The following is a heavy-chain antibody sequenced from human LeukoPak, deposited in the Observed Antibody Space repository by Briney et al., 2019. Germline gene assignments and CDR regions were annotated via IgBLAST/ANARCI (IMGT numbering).Heavy chain of an antibody. CDR1: ALTSDDYG. CDR3: ARESGMVTAILGY. V-gene: IGHV3-20*04. D-gene: IGHD2-21*02. CDR2: INWNGGST. J-gene: IGHJ4*02. Sequence: GGSLTLSCAPAALTSDDYGMSWVRQAPGKGLEWVSGINWNGGSTVYTDSGEGPLTTPTDKAKKPPYVQMNSLRAEDTAVYYCARESGMVTAILGYWGQGTLVTVSS.